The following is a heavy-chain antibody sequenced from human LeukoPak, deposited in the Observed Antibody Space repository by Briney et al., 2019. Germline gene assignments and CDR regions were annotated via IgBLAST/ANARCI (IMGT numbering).Heavy chain of an antibody. V-gene: IGHV4-59*01. CDR3: ARTTMVRGTYYMDV. CDR1: GGSISSYY. J-gene: IGHJ6*03. CDR2: IYCGYT. D-gene: IGHD3-10*01. Sequence: SETLSLTCTVSGGSISSYYWSWIRQPPGKGLEWIGYIYCGYTNYNPSLKSRVTISVDTSKNQFSLKLSSVTAADTAVYYCARTTMVRGTYYMDVWGKGTTVTISS.